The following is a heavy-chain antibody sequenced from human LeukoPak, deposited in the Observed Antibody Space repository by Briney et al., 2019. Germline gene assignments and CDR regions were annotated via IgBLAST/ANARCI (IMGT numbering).Heavy chain of an antibody. D-gene: IGHD6-13*01. Sequence: GASVKVSCKASGGTFSSYAISWVRQAPGQGLEWVGRIIPIFGIANYAQKFQGRVTITADKSTSTAYMELSSLRSEDTAVYYCARGLIADSAGWFDPWGQGTLVTVSS. CDR1: GGTFSSYA. CDR3: ARGLIADSAGWFDP. J-gene: IGHJ5*02. CDR2: IIPIFGIA. V-gene: IGHV1-69*04.